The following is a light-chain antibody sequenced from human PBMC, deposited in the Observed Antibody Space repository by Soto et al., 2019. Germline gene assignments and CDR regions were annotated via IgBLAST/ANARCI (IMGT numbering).Light chain of an antibody. J-gene: IGKJ1*01. V-gene: IGKV1-5*01. Sequence: DIRMTQSPSTLSASVGDRVTITCRASQNIDSWLAWYQQKPGKAPKIMIYGATSLESGVPSRFSASGSGTEFTLTISSLQPDDFATYYCQHYNRYGTFGQGTKLDSK. CDR1: QNIDSW. CDR2: GAT. CDR3: QHYNRYGT.